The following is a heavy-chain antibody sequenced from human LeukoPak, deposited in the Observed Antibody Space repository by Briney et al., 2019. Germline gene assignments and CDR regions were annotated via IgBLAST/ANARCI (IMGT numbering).Heavy chain of an antibody. V-gene: IGHV1-24*01. CDR3: AADIVVVVAATFDY. Sequence: GASVKVSCKVSGYTLTELSMHWVRQAPGKGLEWMGGFDPEDGETIYAQKFQGRATMTEDTSTDTAYMELSSLRSEDTAVYYCAADIVVVVAATFDYWGQGTLVTVSS. CDR1: GYTLTELS. J-gene: IGHJ4*02. CDR2: FDPEDGET. D-gene: IGHD2-15*01.